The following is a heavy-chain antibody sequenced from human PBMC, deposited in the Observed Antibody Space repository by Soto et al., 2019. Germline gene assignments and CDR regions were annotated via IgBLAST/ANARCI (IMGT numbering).Heavy chain of an antibody. V-gene: IGHV1-3*01. Sequence: ASVKVSCKASGYTFTSYGISWVRQAPGQRLEWMGWINAGNGNTKYSQKFQGRVTITRDTSASTAYMELSSLRSEDTAVYYCARDSSGWYLVDYWGQGTLVTVSS. CDR1: GYTFTSYG. CDR3: ARDSSGWYLVDY. D-gene: IGHD6-19*01. CDR2: INAGNGNT. J-gene: IGHJ4*02.